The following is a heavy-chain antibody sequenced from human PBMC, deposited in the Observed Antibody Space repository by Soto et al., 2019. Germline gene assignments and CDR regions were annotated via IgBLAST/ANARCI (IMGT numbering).Heavy chain of an antibody. CDR3: ARDFSYAGSSPNFDY. CDR2: ISSSSSYI. J-gene: IGHJ4*01. V-gene: IGHV3-21*01. Sequence: WASLPLSWAASAFTFSCFIMNWVRQAPGKGLEWVSSISSSSSYIYYADSVKGRFTISIDNAKNSLYLQMNSLRAEDTAVYYCARDFSYAGSSPNFDYWGQGTMVTVSS. D-gene: IGHD3-16*01. CDR1: AFTFSCFI.